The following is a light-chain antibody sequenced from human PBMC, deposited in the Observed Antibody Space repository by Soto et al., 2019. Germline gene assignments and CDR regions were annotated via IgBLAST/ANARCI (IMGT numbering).Light chain of an antibody. CDR1: QSVSNW. CDR2: KAS. J-gene: IGKJ4*01. Sequence: DIQLTQSPSTLSASVGERVTITCRASQSVSNWLAWYQQKPGKAPKLLIYKASILESGVPSRFGGSGSETDFTLSINSLQPDDFATYYCQQYISYPLTFGGGTKVEIK. CDR3: QQYISYPLT. V-gene: IGKV1-5*03.